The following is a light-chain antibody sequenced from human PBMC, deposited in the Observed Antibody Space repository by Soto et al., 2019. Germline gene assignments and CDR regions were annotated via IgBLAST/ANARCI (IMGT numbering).Light chain of an antibody. CDR3: QQSYTAPYT. J-gene: IGKJ3*01. CDR2: GAS. CDR1: RSISNY. Sequence: DIQMTQSPSSLSASVGDAVSLTCRASRSISNYLNWYQQKPGRAPKLLISGASSLQRGVPSRFSGSGSGTTFNLTITSLQPDDFAIYFCQQSYTAPYTFGPGTKVEIK. V-gene: IGKV1-39*01.